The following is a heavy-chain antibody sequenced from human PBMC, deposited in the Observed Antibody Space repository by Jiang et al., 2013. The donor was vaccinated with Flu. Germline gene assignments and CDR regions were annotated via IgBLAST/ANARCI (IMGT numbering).Heavy chain of an antibody. CDR1: GFSLSASGVG. D-gene: IGHD5-24*01. Sequence: KPTQTLTVTCTFSGFSLSASGVGVGWVRQPPGKALEWLALLSRIDDRRNSPSLRHRLTITRDTSKSQVVLTLSNVVPGDTATYYCAHGLGDGYNYAFDYWGQGILVTVSS. CDR3: AHGLGDGYNYAFDY. J-gene: IGHJ4*02. CDR2: LSRIDDR. V-gene: IGHV2-5*01.